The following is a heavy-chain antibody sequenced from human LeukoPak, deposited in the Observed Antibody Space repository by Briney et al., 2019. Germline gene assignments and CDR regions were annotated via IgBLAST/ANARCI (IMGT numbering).Heavy chain of an antibody. CDR2: MNPNSGNT. Sequence: GASVKVSCKASGYTFTSYGISWVRQAPGQGLEWMGWMNPNSGNTGYAQKFQGRVTITRNTSISTAYMELSSLRSEDTAVYYCARLRARGLWNSLGYWGQGTLVTVSS. CDR1: GYTFTSYG. J-gene: IGHJ4*02. CDR3: ARLRARGLWNSLGY. V-gene: IGHV1-8*03. D-gene: IGHD1-7*01.